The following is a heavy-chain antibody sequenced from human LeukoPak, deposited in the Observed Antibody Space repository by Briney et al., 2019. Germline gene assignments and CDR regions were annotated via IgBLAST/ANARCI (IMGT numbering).Heavy chain of an antibody. CDR3: ARELDRGAYGY. D-gene: IGHD3-16*01. J-gene: IGHJ4*02. CDR1: GFTVSSNY. V-gene: IGHV3-53*01. Sequence: GGSLRLSCAASGFTVSSNYMSWVRQAPGKGLEWVSVIYSGGSTYYADSVKGRFTISRDNSKNTLYLQMSSLRAEDTAVYYCARELDRGAYGYWGQGTLVTVSS. CDR2: IYSGGST.